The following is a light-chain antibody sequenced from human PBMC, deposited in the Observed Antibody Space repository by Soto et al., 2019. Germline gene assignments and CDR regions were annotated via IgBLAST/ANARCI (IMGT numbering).Light chain of an antibody. CDR2: GNS. J-gene: IGLJ1*01. V-gene: IGLV1-40*01. CDR1: SSNIGAGYD. Sequence: QSVLTQPPSVSGAPGQRVTISCTGSSSNIGAGYDVHWYQQLPGTAPKLLIYGNSNRPSGVPARFSGSKSGTSASLAITGRQAAEEAADYCRSSYTSLTIYVFGTGTKLTVL. CDR3: RSSYTSLTIYV.